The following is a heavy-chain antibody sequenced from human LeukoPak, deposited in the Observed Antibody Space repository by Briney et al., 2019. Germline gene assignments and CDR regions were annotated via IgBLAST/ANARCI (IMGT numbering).Heavy chain of an antibody. J-gene: IGHJ4*02. CDR1: GFTLSTNA. D-gene: IGHD1-26*01. Sequence: GGSLRLSCLTAGFTLSTNAMSWVRQAPGKGLEWISGISGSGASTYYADSVKGRFTISRDDSRNTLYLQMNSLRGDDTAVYYCAKDVGKWESLHFFDYWGQGTLVTVSS. CDR2: ISGSGAST. V-gene: IGHV3-23*01. CDR3: AKDVGKWESLHFFDY.